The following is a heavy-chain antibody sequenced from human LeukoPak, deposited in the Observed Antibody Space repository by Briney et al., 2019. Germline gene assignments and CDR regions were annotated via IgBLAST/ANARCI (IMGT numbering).Heavy chain of an antibody. CDR3: AREAAAGNYFDY. CDR2: INSDGSST. V-gene: IGHV3-74*01. D-gene: IGHD6-13*01. Sequence: GGSLRLSCAASGFTFSSYWMHWVRQAPGKGLVWVSRINSDGSSTSYADSVKGRFTISRDNAKNTLYPQMNSLRAEDTAVYYCAREAAAGNYFDYWGQGTLVTVSS. CDR1: GFTFSSYW. J-gene: IGHJ4*02.